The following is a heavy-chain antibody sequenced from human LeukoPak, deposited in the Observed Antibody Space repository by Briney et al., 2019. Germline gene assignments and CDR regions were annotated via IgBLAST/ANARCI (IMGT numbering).Heavy chain of an antibody. CDR3: ARGGKGYYGSGSPPSY. D-gene: IGHD3-10*01. CDR1: GGSFSGYY. V-gene: IGHV4-34*01. J-gene: IGHJ4*02. Sequence: KPSETLSLTCAVYGGSFSGYYWSWIRQPPGTGLEWIGEINHSGSTNYNPSLKSRVTISVDTSKNQFSLKLSSVTAADTAVYYCARGGKGYYGSGSPPSYWGQGTLVTVSS. CDR2: INHSGST.